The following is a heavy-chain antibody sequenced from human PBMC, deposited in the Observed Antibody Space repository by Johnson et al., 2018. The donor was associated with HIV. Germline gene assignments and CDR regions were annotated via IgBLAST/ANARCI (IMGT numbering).Heavy chain of an antibody. CDR2: ISGSGGST. CDR1: GFTFSSYA. D-gene: IGHD2-8*01. J-gene: IGHJ3*02. CDR3: AKVGPANDVLGAGDAFDI. Sequence: VQLVESGGGLVQPGGSLRLSCAASGFTFSSYAMSWVRQAPGKGLEWVSAISGSGGSTYYADSVTGRFTISRDNSKNTLYLQMNSLRAEDTAVYYCAKVGPANDVLGAGDAFDIWGQGTMVTVSS. V-gene: IGHV3-23*04.